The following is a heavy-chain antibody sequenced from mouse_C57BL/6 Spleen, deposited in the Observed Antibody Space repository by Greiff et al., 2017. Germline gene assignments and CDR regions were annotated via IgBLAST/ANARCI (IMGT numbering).Heavy chain of an antibody. CDR3: ARWASGYFDY. V-gene: IGHV3-6*01. Sequence: DVKLVESGPGLVKPSQSLSLTCSVTGYSITSGYYWNWIRQFPGNKLEWMGYISYDGSNNYNPSLKNRISITRDTSKNQFFLKLNSVTTEDTATYYCARWASGYFDYWGQGTTLTVSS. CDR1: GYSITSGYY. J-gene: IGHJ2*01. CDR2: ISYDGSN. D-gene: IGHD3-2*02.